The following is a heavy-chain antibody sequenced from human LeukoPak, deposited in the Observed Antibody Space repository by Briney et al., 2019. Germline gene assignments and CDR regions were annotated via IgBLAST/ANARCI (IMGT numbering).Heavy chain of an antibody. CDR2: IYSGGST. Sequence: GGSLRLSCAASGFTVSSNYMSWVRQAPGKGLEWVSVIYSGGSTYYADSVKGRFTISRDNSKNTLYLQMNSLRAEDTAVYYCAREQQQPLFDYWGQGTLVTVSS. D-gene: IGHD6-13*01. J-gene: IGHJ4*02. V-gene: IGHV3-53*01. CDR1: GFTVSSNY. CDR3: AREQQQPLFDY.